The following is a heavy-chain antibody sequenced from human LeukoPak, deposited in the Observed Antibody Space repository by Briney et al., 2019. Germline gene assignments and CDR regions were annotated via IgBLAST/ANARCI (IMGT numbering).Heavy chain of an antibody. CDR2: IFYNGNT. V-gene: IGHV4-59*01. Sequence: PSETLSLTCTVSGASFSSYYWSWLRQPPGKGLEWIAYIFYNGNTKYNPSLKSRVTISVDTSKNQFSLKLSSVTAADTAVYYCARAPGYSYGFGWFDYWGQGTLVTVSS. J-gene: IGHJ4*02. CDR1: GASFSSYY. D-gene: IGHD5-18*01. CDR3: ARAPGYSYGFGWFDY.